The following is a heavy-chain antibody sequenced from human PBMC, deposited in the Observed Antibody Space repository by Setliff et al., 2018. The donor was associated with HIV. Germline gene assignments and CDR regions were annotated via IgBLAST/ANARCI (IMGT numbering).Heavy chain of an antibody. CDR2: INHSGST. D-gene: IGHD1-26*01. V-gene: IGHV4-34*01. CDR3: ARDLGGLWEVFDC. Sequence: SETLSLTCAVYGGSFSGYYWSWIRQPPGKGLEWIGEINHSGSTNYNPSLKSRVSVSVDTSKNHFSLKLSPLTPADTAVYYCARDLGGLWEVFDCWGQGTLVTVSS. CDR1: GGSFSGYY. J-gene: IGHJ4*02.